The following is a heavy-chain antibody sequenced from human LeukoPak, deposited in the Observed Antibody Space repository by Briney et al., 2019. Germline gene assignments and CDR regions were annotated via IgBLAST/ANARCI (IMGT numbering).Heavy chain of an antibody. CDR3: ARGERWLQFGYYYYGMDV. J-gene: IGHJ6*02. Sequence: CAASGFPFSSYSMTWVRQAPGKGLEWIGYIYYSGSTNYNPSLKSRVTISVDTSKNQFSLKLSSVTAADTAVYYCARGERWLQFGYYYYGMDVWGQGTTVVVSS. D-gene: IGHD5-24*01. V-gene: IGHV4-59*01. CDR2: IYYSGST. CDR1: GFPFSSYS.